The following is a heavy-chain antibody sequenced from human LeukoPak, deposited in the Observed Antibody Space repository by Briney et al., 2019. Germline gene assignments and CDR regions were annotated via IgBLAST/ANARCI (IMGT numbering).Heavy chain of an antibody. CDR3: ARGPYGSVSYY. CDR1: GGSISSGDYY. V-gene: IGHV4-30-4*01. D-gene: IGHD3-10*01. CDR2: IYYSGTT. Sequence: SQTLSLTCTVSGGSISSGDYYWSWIRQPPGKGLEWIGYIYYSGTTYYNPSLKSRVTISVDTSKNQFSLKLTSVTAADTAVYFCARGPYGSVSYYWGQGTLVTV. J-gene: IGHJ4*02.